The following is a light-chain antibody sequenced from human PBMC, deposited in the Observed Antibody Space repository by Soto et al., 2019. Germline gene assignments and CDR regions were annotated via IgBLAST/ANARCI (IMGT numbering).Light chain of an antibody. CDR2: DVS. J-gene: IGLJ1*01. Sequence: QPVLTQPRSVCGSPGQSFTISCTGTSSDVGGYNYVSWCQQHPGKAPKLMIYDVSKRPSGVPDRFSGSKSGNTASLTISGLQAEDEAEYYCCSYAGYTYVFGTGTKVTVL. V-gene: IGLV2-11*01. CDR1: SSDVGGYNY. CDR3: CSYAGYTYV.